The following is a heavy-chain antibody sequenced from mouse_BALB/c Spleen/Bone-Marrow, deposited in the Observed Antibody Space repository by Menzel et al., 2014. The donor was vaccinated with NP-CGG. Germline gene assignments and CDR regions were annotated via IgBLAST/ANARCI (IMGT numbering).Heavy chain of an antibody. Sequence: EVKLMESGGGLVKPGGSLKLSCAASGFAFSNYDMSWVRQTPEKRLEWVAYISSGGGGTYYPDTVKGRFTISRDNAKNTLYLQMSSLKSEDPTFYYCAIPHTGTEGDYFATDYWGQGTSVTVSS. J-gene: IGHJ4*01. CDR2: ISSGGGGT. CDR1: GFAFSNYD. D-gene: IGHD4-1*01. V-gene: IGHV5-12-1*01. CDR3: AIPHTGTEGDYFATDY.